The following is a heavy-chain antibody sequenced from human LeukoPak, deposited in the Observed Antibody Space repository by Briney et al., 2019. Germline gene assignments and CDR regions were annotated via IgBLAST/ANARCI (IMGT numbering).Heavy chain of an antibody. CDR3: ARDGFLSSRYDFWSGYHTHNWFDP. CDR1: GGSISSYY. D-gene: IGHD3-3*01. CDR2: IYYSGNT. J-gene: IGHJ5*02. V-gene: IGHV4-59*01. Sequence: SETLSLTCTVSGGSISSYYWNWVRQPPGKGLEWIGYIYYSGNTNYSPSLKSRVTISVDTSKNQFSLKLSSVTAADTAVYYCARDGFLSSRYDFWSGYHTHNWFDPWGQGTLVTVSS.